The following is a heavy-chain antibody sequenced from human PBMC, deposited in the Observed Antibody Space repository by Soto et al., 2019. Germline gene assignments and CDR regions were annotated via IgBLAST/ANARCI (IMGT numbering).Heavy chain of an antibody. CDR2: ISYDGNVK. V-gene: IGHV3-30*18. J-gene: IGHJ6*02. CDR3: AKDLKVSGGFHGSLNYYYGMDV. Sequence: QVQLAESGGGVVQPGRSLRISCAASGFSFSNHGMQWVRQAPGKGLEWVAVISYDGNVKYYTDSVKGRFTISRDNSQSTLFLQMDSLRPEDAAVYYCAKDLKVSGGFHGSLNYYYGMDVWGQGTTVPVSS. CDR1: GFSFSNHG. D-gene: IGHD3-10*01.